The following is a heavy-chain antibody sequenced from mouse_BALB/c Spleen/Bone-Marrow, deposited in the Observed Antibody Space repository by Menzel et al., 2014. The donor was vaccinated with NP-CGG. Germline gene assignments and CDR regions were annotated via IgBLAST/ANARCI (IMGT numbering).Heavy chain of an antibody. V-gene: IGHV3-2*02. D-gene: IGHD3-1*01. CDR1: GYSITSDYA. J-gene: IGHJ3*01. CDR2: ISYSGST. Sequence: VQLKESGPGLVKPSQSLSLTCTVTGYSITSDYAWNWIRQFPGNKLEWMGYISYSGSTSYNPSLKSRISITRDTSKNQFFLQLNSVTTEDTATYYCARGGAPATGWFAYWGQGTLVTVSA. CDR3: ARGGAPATGWFAY.